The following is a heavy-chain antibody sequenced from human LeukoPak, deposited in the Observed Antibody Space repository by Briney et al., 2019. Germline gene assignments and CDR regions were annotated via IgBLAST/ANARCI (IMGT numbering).Heavy chain of an antibody. CDR1: GFTVSSIH. D-gene: IGHD3-22*01. CDR3: ARGGRGSAAVVAPRSFDI. J-gene: IGHJ3*02. CDR2: TYTGGNS. Sequence: GGSLRLSCAASGFTVSSIHMVWVRQAPGKGPEWVSVTYTGGNSYYADSVKGRFIISRDISKNTLYLQMNSLRAEDSALYYCARGGRGSAAVVAPRSFDIWGQGTMVTVSS. V-gene: IGHV3-53*01.